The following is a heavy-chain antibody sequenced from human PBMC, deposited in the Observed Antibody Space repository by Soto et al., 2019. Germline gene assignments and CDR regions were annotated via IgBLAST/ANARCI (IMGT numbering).Heavy chain of an antibody. D-gene: IGHD2-21*02. Sequence: GESLKISCNGSGYSFTSYWIGWVRQMPGKGLEWMGIIYPGDSDTRYSPSFQGQVTISADKSISTAYLQWSSLKASDTAMYYCAVAYCGGDCYSPLEYYYGMDVWGQGTTVTVSS. CDR3: AVAYCGGDCYSPLEYYYGMDV. CDR2: IYPGDSDT. J-gene: IGHJ6*02. CDR1: GYSFTSYW. V-gene: IGHV5-51*01.